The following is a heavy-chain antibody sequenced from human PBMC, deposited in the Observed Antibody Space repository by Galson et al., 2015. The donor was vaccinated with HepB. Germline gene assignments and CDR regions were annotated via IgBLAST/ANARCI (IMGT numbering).Heavy chain of an antibody. Sequence: SLRLSCAASGFTVSSNYMSWVRQAPGKGLEWVSFIYTDGSTYYADSVKGRFTISRDNAKNSLYLQMNSLRAEDTAVYYCARDYGSGRGRYYGMDVWGQGTTVTVSS. D-gene: IGHD3-10*01. V-gene: IGHV3-66*01. CDR3: ARDYGSGRGRYYGMDV. CDR2: IYTDGST. CDR1: GFTVSSNY. J-gene: IGHJ6*02.